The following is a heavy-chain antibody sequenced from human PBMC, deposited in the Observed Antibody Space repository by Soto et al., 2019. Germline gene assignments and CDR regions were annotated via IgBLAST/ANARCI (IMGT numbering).Heavy chain of an antibody. Sequence: GGSLRLSCAASGFTFSSYWMSWVRQAPGKGLEWVANIKQDGSEKYYVDSVKGRFTISRDNAKNSLYLQMNSLRAEDTAVYYCARDNTMIVVVRQEVTPTVFDYWGQGTLVTVSS. D-gene: IGHD3-22*01. J-gene: IGHJ4*02. CDR2: IKQDGSEK. CDR1: GFTFSSYW. V-gene: IGHV3-7*05. CDR3: ARDNTMIVVVRQEVTPTVFDY.